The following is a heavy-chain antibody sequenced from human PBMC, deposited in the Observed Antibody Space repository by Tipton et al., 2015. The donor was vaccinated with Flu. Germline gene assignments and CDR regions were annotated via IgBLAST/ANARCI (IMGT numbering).Heavy chain of an antibody. CDR3: ARTRSVAGHSFDY. V-gene: IGHV4-31*03. Sequence: TLSLTCTVSGGSISSGGYYWSWIRQHPGKGLECIGYIYYIVSTYYNPSLKSRVTISVDTSKNQFSLKLSFVTAADTTVYYCARTRSVAGHSFDYWGQGTLVTVSS. CDR2: IYYIVST. J-gene: IGHJ4*02. D-gene: IGHD6-19*01. CDR1: GGSISSGGYY.